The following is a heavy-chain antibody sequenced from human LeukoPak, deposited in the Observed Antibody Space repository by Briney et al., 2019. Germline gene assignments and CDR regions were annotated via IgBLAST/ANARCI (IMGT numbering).Heavy chain of an antibody. CDR2: INPSGGST. D-gene: IGHD3-3*01. CDR1: GYTFTSYY. Sequence: ASVKVSCKASGYTFTSYYMHWVRQAPGQGLEWMGIINPSGGSTSYAQKFQGRVTMTRDTSTSTVYMELSSLRAEDTAVYYCAGYDFWSGYSDYYYGMDVWGQGTTVTVS. V-gene: IGHV1-46*01. CDR3: AGYDFWSGYSDYYYGMDV. J-gene: IGHJ6*02.